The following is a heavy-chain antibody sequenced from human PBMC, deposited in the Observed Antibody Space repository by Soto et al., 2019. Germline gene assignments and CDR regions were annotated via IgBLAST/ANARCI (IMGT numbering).Heavy chain of an antibody. J-gene: IGHJ6*02. V-gene: IGHV4-39*01. Sequence: SETLSLTCTVSGGSISSISYYWGWIRQRPGKGLEWIGSIYYSGSTYYNPSLKSRVTISVDTSKNQFSLKLSSVTAADTAVYYCARGGITGFGVVMSWYVLDVWGQGTTVT. CDR2: IYYSGST. CDR3: ARGGITGFGVVMSWYVLDV. D-gene: IGHD3-3*01. CDR1: GGSISSISYY.